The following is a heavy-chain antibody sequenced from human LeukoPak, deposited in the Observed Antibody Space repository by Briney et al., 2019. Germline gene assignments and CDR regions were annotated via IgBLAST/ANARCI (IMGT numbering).Heavy chain of an antibody. Sequence: SETLSLTCAVSDYPISSAYYWGWIRQPPGKGLEWIGSIYHSGSTDYNPSLKSRVTISVDTSKNQFSLKLRSVTAADTAVYYCARDQAYCGGDCYFDFWGQGTLVTVSS. CDR2: IYHSGST. D-gene: IGHD2-21*02. V-gene: IGHV4-38-2*02. J-gene: IGHJ4*02. CDR1: DYPISSAYY. CDR3: ARDQAYCGGDCYFDF.